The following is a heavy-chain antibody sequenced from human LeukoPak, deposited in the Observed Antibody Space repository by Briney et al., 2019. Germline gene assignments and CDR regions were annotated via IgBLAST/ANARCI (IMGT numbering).Heavy chain of an antibody. CDR3: ARRSRQLVPP. Sequence: SETLSLTCAVYGGSFSGYYWSWIRQPPGKGLEWIGEINHSGSTNYNPSLKSRVTISVDTSKNQFSLKLSSVTAADTAVYYCARRSRQLVPPWGQGTLVNVSS. J-gene: IGHJ5*02. CDR2: INHSGST. V-gene: IGHV4-34*01. D-gene: IGHD6-6*01. CDR1: GGSFSGYY.